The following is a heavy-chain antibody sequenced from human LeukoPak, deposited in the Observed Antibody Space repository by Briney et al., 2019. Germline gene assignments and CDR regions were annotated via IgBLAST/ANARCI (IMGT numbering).Heavy chain of an antibody. CDR3: ARPVWFDGY. V-gene: IGHV3-53*01. CDR2: IYSSGST. CDR1: GFTVSSNY. Sequence: GGSLSLSCAVSGFTVSSNYMSWVRQAPGKGLEWVSGIYSSGSTYYTDSLKGRFTISRDNSKNAVYLQMNSLRAEDTAVYYCARPVWFDGYWGQGTLVTVSS. D-gene: IGHD3-10*01. J-gene: IGHJ4*02.